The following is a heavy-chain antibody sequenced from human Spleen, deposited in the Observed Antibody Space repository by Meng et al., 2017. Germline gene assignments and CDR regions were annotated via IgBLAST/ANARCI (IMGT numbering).Heavy chain of an antibody. CDR2: SKPKSGGT. D-gene: IGHD6-25*01. Sequence: QVQLVPSGEEVKETGAWAKVTFNSNGSDFPYNNLHWERRAHAKGLGLVGLSKPKSGGTHSGQKLQAKVTMTGDTTISTAYTEMGGRRSEDTAMDVCAREEDISAASKRVGDYWGQGTLVTVSS. CDR3: AREEDISAASKRVGDY. V-gene: IGHV1-2*06. J-gene: IGHJ4*02. CDR1: GSDFPYNN.